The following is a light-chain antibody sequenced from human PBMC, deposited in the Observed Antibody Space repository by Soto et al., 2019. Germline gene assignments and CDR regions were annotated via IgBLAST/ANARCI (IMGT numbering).Light chain of an antibody. CDR1: SSDVGGYNY. J-gene: IGLJ2*01. Sequence: QSALTQPASVSGSPGQSITISCTGTSSDVGGYNYVSWYQQHPGKAPKLMIYEVSNRPSGVSNRFSGSKSGNTASLTISGLQAEDEADYCCGSYTSCSTPVVFGGGTKVTVL. CDR2: EVS. CDR3: GSYTSCSTPVV. V-gene: IGLV2-14*01.